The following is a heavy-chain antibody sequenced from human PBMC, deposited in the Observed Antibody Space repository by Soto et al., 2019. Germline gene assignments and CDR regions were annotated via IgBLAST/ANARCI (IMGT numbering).Heavy chain of an antibody. CDR2: ISSSSSYI. CDR3: ARDLYGSGSYYNG. V-gene: IGHV3-21*01. Sequence: GGSLRLSCAASGFTFSSYSMNWVRQAPGKGLEWVSSISSSSSYIYYADSVKGLFTISSDNAKNSLYLQMNSLRAEDTAVYYCARDLYGSGSYYNGWGQGTLVTVSS. D-gene: IGHD3-10*01. CDR1: GFTFSSYS. J-gene: IGHJ4*02.